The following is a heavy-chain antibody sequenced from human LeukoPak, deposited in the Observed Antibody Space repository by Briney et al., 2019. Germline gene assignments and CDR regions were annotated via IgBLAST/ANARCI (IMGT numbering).Heavy chain of an antibody. CDR2: IIPIFGTA. CDR1: GGTFSSYA. V-gene: IGHV1-69*13. CDR3: AREGSPYCSSTSCYGRFLNY. J-gene: IGHJ4*02. D-gene: IGHD2-2*01. Sequence: SVKVSCKASGGTFSSYAISWVRQAPGQGLEWMGGIIPIFGTANYAQKFQGRVTITADESTSTAYMELSSLRSEDTAVYYCAREGSPYCSSTSCYGRFLNYWGQGTLVTVSS.